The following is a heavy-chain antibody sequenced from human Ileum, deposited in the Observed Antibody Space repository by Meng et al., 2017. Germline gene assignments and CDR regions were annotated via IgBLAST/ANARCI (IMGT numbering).Heavy chain of an antibody. D-gene: IGHD2-2*01. CDR2: IIPIFGTA. CDR1: GGTFSSYA. V-gene: IGHV1-69*06. CDR3: AIPDCSSTSCYAGY. Sequence: GQLGQLGAEVKEPGSSVKVSCKASGGTFSSYAISLVRQAPGQGLEWMGGIIPIFGTANYAQKFQGRVTITADKSTSTAYMELSSLRSEDTAVYYCAIPDCSSTSCYAGYWGQGTLVTVSS. J-gene: IGHJ4*02.